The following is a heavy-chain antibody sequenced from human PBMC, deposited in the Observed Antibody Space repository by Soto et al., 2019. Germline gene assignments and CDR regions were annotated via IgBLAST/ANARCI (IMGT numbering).Heavy chain of an antibody. J-gene: IGHJ3*02. Sequence: EGQLVEFGGGLVKPGGSLGLSCAASGFSFSINSYTWVGQAPGKGLEWLSYISPAGSSIYYADSVKGRFTISRDSARDSVYLQMNSLRAEDTAVYYCAKDRGGSGAFDIWGQGTMVTVSS. CDR2: ISPAGSSI. D-gene: IGHD3-10*01. V-gene: IGHV3-48*01. CDR1: GFSFSINS. CDR3: AKDRGGSGAFDI.